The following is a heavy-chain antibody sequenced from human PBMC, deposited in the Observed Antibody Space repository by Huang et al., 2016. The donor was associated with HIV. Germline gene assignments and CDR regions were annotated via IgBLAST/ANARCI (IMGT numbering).Heavy chain of an antibody. CDR3: ARESTFGSGRSDDWFDP. D-gene: IGHD2-15*01. CDR2: LYYTGRT. Sequence: VHLQESGPGLVKPSGTLSLTCTVSGGSISMHHWSWIRQPPGKGLAWIGTLYYTGRTNKNPSLESRVTIAVDRSRNDISLGMRAVTTADTAVDYCARESTFGSGRSDDWFDPWGQGTLVIVSS. J-gene: IGHJ5*02. CDR1: GGSISMHH. V-gene: IGHV4-59*11.